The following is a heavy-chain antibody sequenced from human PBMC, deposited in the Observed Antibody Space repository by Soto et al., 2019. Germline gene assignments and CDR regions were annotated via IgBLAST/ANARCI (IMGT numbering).Heavy chain of an antibody. CDR1: GFTFTDFY. D-gene: IGHD4-4*01. CDR3: AGWGGHDYNY. V-gene: IGHV3-7*03. Sequence: EVQLVQSGGGLVQPGGSLRLSCVGSGFTFTDFYMNWVRQAPGEGLVWVANIRPDGSETNYVESVKGRFTTSRDNAKNSLFLQMNSLRADDTAVYYCAGWGGHDYNYWGQGILVTVSS. CDR2: IRPDGSET. J-gene: IGHJ4*02.